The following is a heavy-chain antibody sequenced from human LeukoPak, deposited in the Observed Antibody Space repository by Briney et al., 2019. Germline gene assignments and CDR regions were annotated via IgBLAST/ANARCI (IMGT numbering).Heavy chain of an antibody. CDR3: ARHRANSGWYQAHYYYMDV. CDR1: GGSISTYY. V-gene: IGHV4-59*08. D-gene: IGHD6-19*01. Sequence: PSETLSLTCTVSGGSISTYYWTWIRQPPGKGLEWLGYIYYTGSTNYNPSLKSRVTISVDTSKSQFSLRLSSLTAADTAVYCARHRANSGWYQAHYYYMDVWGKGTTVTISS. J-gene: IGHJ6*03. CDR2: IYYTGST.